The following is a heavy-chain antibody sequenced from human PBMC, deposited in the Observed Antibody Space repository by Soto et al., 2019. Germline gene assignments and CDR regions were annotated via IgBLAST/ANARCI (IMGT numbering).Heavy chain of an antibody. CDR2: ISYDGSNK. D-gene: IGHD4-17*01. V-gene: IGHV3-30-3*01. J-gene: IGHJ3*02. CDR3: APGTVTTRLGSCDI. CDR1: RFTFSSYA. Sequence: QVQLVESGGGVVQPGRSLRLSCAASRFTFSSYAMHWVRQAPGRGLEWVAVISYDGSNKYYADSVKGRFIISRDNSKNVLYLHCDSLGSEDTAVYDCAPGTVTTRLGSCDIWGQGTIVTF.